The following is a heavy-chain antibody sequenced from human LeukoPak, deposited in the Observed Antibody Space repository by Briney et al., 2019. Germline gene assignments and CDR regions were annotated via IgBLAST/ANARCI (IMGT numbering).Heavy chain of an antibody. D-gene: IGHD4-23*01. CDR1: GGSINSYY. J-gene: IGHJ4*02. CDR3: ARGGKATVVTM. V-gene: IGHV4-4*07. CDR2: IYSSGSS. Sequence: SETLSLTCTVSGGSINSYYWSWIRQPAGKGLEWIGRIYSSGSSNYNPSLKSRVSMSVDTSKNQFSLKLTSVTAADTAVYYCARGGKATVVTMWGQGILVTVSS.